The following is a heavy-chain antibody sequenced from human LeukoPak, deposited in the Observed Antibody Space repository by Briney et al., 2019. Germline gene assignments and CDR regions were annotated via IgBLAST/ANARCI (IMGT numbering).Heavy chain of an antibody. CDR2: IYYSGST. D-gene: IGHD3-3*01. Sequence: SETLSLTCAVYGGSFSGYYWSWIRQPPGKGLEWIGYIYYSGSTNYNPSLKSRVTISVDTSKNQFSLKLSSVTAADTAVYYCARDHYDFWSGSYYYYGMDVWGQGTTVTVSS. J-gene: IGHJ6*02. V-gene: IGHV4-59*01. CDR3: ARDHYDFWSGSYYYYGMDV. CDR1: GGSFSGYY.